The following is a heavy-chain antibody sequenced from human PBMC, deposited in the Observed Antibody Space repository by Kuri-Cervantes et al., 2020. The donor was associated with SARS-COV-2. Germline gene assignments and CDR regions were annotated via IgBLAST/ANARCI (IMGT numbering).Heavy chain of an antibody. D-gene: IGHD3-22*01. J-gene: IGHJ5*02. CDR1: GGSISNYY. CDR3: ARGNGYYCFEWFDP. Sequence: GSLRLSCIVSGGSISNYYWNWIRRPPGKGLEWIGSIYYSGSTYYNPSLKSLVTISVDTSKNQFSLKLSSVTAADTAVYYCARGNGYYCFEWFDPWGQGTLVTVSS. CDR2: IYYSGST. V-gene: IGHV4-59*12.